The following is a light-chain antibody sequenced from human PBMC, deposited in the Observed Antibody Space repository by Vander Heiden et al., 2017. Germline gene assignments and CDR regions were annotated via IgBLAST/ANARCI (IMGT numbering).Light chain of an antibody. V-gene: IGKV3-20*01. CDR3: QQYSSSLYT. CDR2: EAS. J-gene: IGKJ2*01. Sequence: ETVLTQSPGTLSLSPRATATLSCRASQGVLSKYIAWYQQKPGQAPRLLISEASTRATGIPDRFTGSGYGTDFTLTINRLEPEDFAVYYCQQYSSSLYTFGQGTKLEIK. CDR1: QGVLSKY.